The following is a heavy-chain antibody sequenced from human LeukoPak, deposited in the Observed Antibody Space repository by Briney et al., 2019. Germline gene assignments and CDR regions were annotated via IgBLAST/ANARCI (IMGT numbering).Heavy chain of an antibody. CDR1: GFTFSSYA. CDR3: AREMVETGTTNY. J-gene: IGHJ4*02. V-gene: IGHV3-23*01. CDR2: ISGSGGST. D-gene: IGHD1-1*01. Sequence: PGGSLRLSCAASGFTFSSYAMSWVRQAPGKGLEWVSAISGSGGSTYYADSVKGRFTISRDNSKNTLYLQMNSLRAEGTAVYYCAREMVETGTTNYWGQGTLVTVSS.